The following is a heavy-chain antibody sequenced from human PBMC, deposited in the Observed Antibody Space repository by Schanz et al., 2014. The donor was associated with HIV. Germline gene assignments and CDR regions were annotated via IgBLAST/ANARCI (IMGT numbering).Heavy chain of an antibody. D-gene: IGHD3-3*01. Sequence: EVQLLESGGGLVQPGGSLRLSCAASGFTFSTYAMSWVRQAPGKGLEWVSAISSSGSSTYYADSVKGRLTISRDNSKNTLYLQMNSLRAEDTAVYYCARDPRPHYDFWSGYYGPGYFQHWGQGTLVTVSS. J-gene: IGHJ1*01. CDR2: ISSSGSST. CDR1: GFTFSTYA. V-gene: IGHV3-23*01. CDR3: ARDPRPHYDFWSGYYGPGYFQH.